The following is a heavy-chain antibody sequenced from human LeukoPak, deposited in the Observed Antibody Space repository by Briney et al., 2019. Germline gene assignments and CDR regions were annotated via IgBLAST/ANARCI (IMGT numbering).Heavy chain of an antibody. V-gene: IGHV4-39*07. CDR2: IYYSGIT. CDR1: GGSISRSSYY. J-gene: IGHJ6*02. CDR3: AGKYGMDV. Sequence: SETLSLTCTVSGGSISRSSYYWGWIRQPPGKGLEWIGTIYYSGITNYNPSLKSRVTISVDTSKNQFSLKLSSVTAADTAVYYCAGKYGMDVWGQGTTVTVSS.